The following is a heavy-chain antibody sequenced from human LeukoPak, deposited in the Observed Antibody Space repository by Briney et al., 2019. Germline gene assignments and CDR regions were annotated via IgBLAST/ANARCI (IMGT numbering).Heavy chain of an antibody. CDR3: SRGLDFRSGYSFDY. J-gene: IGHJ4*02. CDR2: VYYSGST. CDR1: GGSISTYY. D-gene: IGHD3-3*01. V-gene: IGHV4-59*01. Sequence: LETLSLTCTVSGGSISTYYWSWIRQPPGKGLEWIGYVYYSGSTNYSPSLSSRLTISIDTSKNQFSLKLSSVTAADTAVYYCSRGLDFRSGYSFDYWGQGILVTVSS.